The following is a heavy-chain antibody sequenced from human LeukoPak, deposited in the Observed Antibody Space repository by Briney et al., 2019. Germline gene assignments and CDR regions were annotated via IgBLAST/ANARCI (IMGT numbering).Heavy chain of an antibody. Sequence: YPSETLSLTCTVSGGSISSYYWSWIRQPAGKGLEWIRRIYTNGSTNYNPSLKSRVTMSVDTSKNQFSLKLSSVTAADTAVYYCARANSGSYWEDAFDIWGQGTMVTVSS. CDR1: GGSISSYY. J-gene: IGHJ3*02. D-gene: IGHD1-26*01. CDR3: ARANSGSYWEDAFDI. CDR2: IYTNGST. V-gene: IGHV4-4*07.